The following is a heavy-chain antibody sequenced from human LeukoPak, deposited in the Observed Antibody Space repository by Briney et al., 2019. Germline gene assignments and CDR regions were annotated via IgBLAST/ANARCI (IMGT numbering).Heavy chain of an antibody. D-gene: IGHD3-22*01. J-gene: IGHJ4*02. CDR2: IYHSGST. V-gene: IGHV4-38-2*02. CDR3: ARIGEGYYYDSSGYYYDY. CDR1: GYSISSGYY. Sequence: SETLSLTCTVSGYSISSGYYWGWIRQPPGKGLEWIGSIYHSGSTYYNPSLKSRVTISVDTSKNQFPLKLSSVTAADTAVYYCARIGEGYYYDSSGYYYDYWGQGTLVTVSS.